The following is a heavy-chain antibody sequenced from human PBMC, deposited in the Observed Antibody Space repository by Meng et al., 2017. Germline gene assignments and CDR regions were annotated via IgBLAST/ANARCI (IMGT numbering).Heavy chain of an antibody. CDR1: RYTFTGYY. CDR3: ASELNTYGSGSYAY. V-gene: IGHV1-2*06. CDR2: INPNSGGT. J-gene: IGHJ4*02. Sequence: QWQLVQSGAEVKKPWASGKVACTASRYTFTGYYMHWVRQAPGQGLEWMGRINPNSGGTNYAQKFQGRVTMTRDTSISTAYMELSRLRSDDTAVYYCASELNTYGSGSYAYWGQGTLVTVSS. D-gene: IGHD3-10*01.